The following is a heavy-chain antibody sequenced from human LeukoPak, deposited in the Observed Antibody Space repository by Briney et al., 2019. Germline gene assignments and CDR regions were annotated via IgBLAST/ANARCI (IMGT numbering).Heavy chain of an antibody. CDR2: TYYRSKWYS. Sequence: SPTLSLTCAISGDSVSSNSAAWNWIRQSPSRGLEWLGRTYYRSKWYSEYALSVKSRITIIPDTSKNQVSLQLNSVTPEDTAVYYCAKITWHAAPYWGQGTLVTVSS. CDR3: AKITWHAAPY. D-gene: IGHD1-14*01. CDR1: GDSVSSNSAA. V-gene: IGHV6-1*01. J-gene: IGHJ4*02.